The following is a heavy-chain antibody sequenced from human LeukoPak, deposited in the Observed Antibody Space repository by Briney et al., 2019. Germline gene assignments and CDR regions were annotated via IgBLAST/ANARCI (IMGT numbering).Heavy chain of an antibody. J-gene: IGHJ4*02. CDR1: GGSISSSSYY. CDR3: ALETGIAAAGYFDY. D-gene: IGHD6-13*01. Sequence: SETLSLTCTVSGGSISSSSYYWGWIRQPPGKGLEWIGSIYYSGSTYYNPSLKSRVTISVDTSKNQFSLKLSSVTAADTAVYYCALETGIAAAGYFDYWGQGTLVTVSS. V-gene: IGHV4-39*01. CDR2: IYYSGST.